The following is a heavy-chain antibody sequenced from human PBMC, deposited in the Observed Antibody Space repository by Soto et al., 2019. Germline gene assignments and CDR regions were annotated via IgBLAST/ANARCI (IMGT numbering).Heavy chain of an antibody. Sequence: QVQLVQSEAEVKKPGSSVKVSCKASGGTLSSYTFSWVRQAPGQGLEWMGRVIPNLGVTNYAKNFQGRFTIVVDTVKIITLLELNSLRYEDTAVYYCARDKKYGSDTSCSNFDYWGQGTLVTVSS. J-gene: IGHJ4*02. V-gene: IGHV1-69*08. CDR3: ARDKKYGSDTSCSNFDY. CDR1: GGTLSSYT. D-gene: IGHD2-15*01. CDR2: VIPNLGVT.